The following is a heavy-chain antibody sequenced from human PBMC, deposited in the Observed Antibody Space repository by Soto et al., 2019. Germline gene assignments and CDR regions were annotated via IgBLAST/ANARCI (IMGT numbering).Heavy chain of an antibody. Sequence: EVQLVESGGGLVQPGGSLRLSCAASGFTFSSYSMNWVRQAPGKGLEWVSYISSSSSTIYYADSVNDLFTISRDNANKSWYLQMNRRGDEGTAVYYCARDDFYYGVYVNAFDIWGLGTMVTVSS. CDR3: ARDDFYYGVYVNAFDI. D-gene: IGHD4-17*01. CDR2: ISSSSSTI. V-gene: IGHV3-48*02. CDR1: GFTFSSYS. J-gene: IGHJ3*02.